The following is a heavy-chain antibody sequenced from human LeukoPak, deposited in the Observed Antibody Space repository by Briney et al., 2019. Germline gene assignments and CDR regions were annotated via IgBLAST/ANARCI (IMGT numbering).Heavy chain of an antibody. CDR3: ARDRHSSGWENFDY. CDR1: GYTFTTFG. CDR2: ISAYNGDP. Sequence: ASEKISCKGSGYTFTTFGISWVRQAPGQGLELIGWISAYNGDPNYAQKLRGRVTMTTDTSPSTAYMELRSLRSDDTAVYYCARDRHSSGWENFDYWGQGTLLPVSS. J-gene: IGHJ4*02. D-gene: IGHD6-19*01. V-gene: IGHV1-18*04.